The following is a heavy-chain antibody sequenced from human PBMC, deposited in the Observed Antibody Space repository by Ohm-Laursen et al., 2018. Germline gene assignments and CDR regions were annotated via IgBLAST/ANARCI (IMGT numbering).Heavy chain of an antibody. D-gene: IGHD2-15*01. CDR1: GYSISSGYY. Sequence: GTLSLTCAVSGYSISSGYYWGWIRQPPGKGLEWIGSIYHSGSTYYNPSLKSRVTISVDTSKNRFSLKLSSVTAADTAVYYCARDHGRYCSGGSCNDFDYWGQGTLVTVSS. CDR3: ARDHGRYCSGGSCNDFDY. CDR2: IYHSGST. V-gene: IGHV4-38-2*02. J-gene: IGHJ4*02.